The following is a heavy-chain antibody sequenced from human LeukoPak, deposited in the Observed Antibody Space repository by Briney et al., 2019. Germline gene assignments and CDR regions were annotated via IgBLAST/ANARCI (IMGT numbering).Heavy chain of an antibody. Sequence: ASVKVSXKASGYTFTSNNINWVRQAPGQGLEWIGWMDPNSADTAYAQKFQGRVAMTRDTSISTAYMELSSLRSEDTAVYYCARADTSGWFEDYWGQGTLVTVSS. CDR3: ARADTSGWFEDY. J-gene: IGHJ4*02. CDR1: GYTFTSNN. V-gene: IGHV1-8*01. CDR2: MDPNSADT. D-gene: IGHD6-19*01.